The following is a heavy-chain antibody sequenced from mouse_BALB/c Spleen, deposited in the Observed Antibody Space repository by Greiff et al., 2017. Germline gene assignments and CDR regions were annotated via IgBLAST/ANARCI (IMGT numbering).Heavy chain of an antibody. D-gene: IGHD2-4*01. V-gene: IGHV3-2*02. Sequence: EVKLMESGPGLVKPSQSLSLTCTVTGYSITSDYAWNWIRQFPGNQLEWMGYISYSGSTSYNPSLKSRISITRDTSKNQFFLQLKSVTTEDTATYYCARERDDYEFAYWGQGTLVTVSA. J-gene: IGHJ3*01. CDR3: ARERDDYEFAY. CDR1: GYSITSDYA. CDR2: ISYSGST.